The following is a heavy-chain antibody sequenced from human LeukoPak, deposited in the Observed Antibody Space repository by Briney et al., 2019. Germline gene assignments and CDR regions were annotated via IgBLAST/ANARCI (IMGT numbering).Heavy chain of an antibody. CDR1: GFTFNSYE. Sequence: GGSLRLSCAASGFTFNSYEMNWVRQAPGKGLEWVSYISSSGSTIYYADSVKGRFTISRDNAKNSLYLQMNSLRSEDTAVYYCARGHENQNVLRYFDWLRGGKYYFDYWGQGTLVTVSS. V-gene: IGHV3-48*03. J-gene: IGHJ4*02. D-gene: IGHD3-9*01. CDR2: ISSSGSTI. CDR3: ARGHENQNVLRYFDWLRGGKYYFDY.